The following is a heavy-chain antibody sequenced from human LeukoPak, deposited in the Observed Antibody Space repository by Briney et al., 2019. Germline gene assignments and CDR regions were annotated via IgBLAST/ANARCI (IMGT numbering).Heavy chain of an antibody. CDR3: ARLDSGPKYYGMDV. Sequence: GGSLRLSCAASGFTVSSNYMSWVRQAPGKGLEWVSVIYSGGSTYYADSVKGRFTISRDNSKNTLNLQMNSLRAEDTAVYYCARLDSGPKYYGMDVWGQGTTVTVSS. V-gene: IGHV3-66*01. CDR2: IYSGGST. D-gene: IGHD4/OR15-4a*01. CDR1: GFTVSSNY. J-gene: IGHJ6*02.